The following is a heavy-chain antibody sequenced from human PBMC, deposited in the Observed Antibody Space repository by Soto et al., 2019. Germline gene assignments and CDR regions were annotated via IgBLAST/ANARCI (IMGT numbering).Heavy chain of an antibody. CDR1: GFTFSSYD. J-gene: IGHJ6*02. Sequence: EVQLVESGGGLVQPGGSLTLSCAASGFTFSSYDMHWVRQATGKGLEWVSAIGTAGDTYYPGSVKGRFTISRENAKNSLYLQINVLGAVDTAVYYCARGHTMVRGVSLILRLSQYGIDVWGQGTTVTVSS. D-gene: IGHD3-10*01. V-gene: IGHV3-13*01. CDR3: ARGHTMVRGVSLILRLSQYGIDV. CDR2: IGTAGDT.